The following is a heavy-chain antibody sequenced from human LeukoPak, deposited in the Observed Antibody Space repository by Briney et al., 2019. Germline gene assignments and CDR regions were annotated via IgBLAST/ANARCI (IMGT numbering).Heavy chain of an antibody. CDR1: GYSISSGYY. D-gene: IGHD1-26*01. V-gene: IGHV4-38-2*01. CDR3: ARLPRSGSYYGRFDY. Sequence: PSETLSLTCAVSGYSISSGYYWGWIRPPPGKGLEWIGSIYHSGSTYYNPSLKSRVTISVDTSKNQFSLKLSSVTAADTAVYYCARLPRSGSYYGRFDYWGQGTLVTVSS. CDR2: IYHSGST. J-gene: IGHJ4*02.